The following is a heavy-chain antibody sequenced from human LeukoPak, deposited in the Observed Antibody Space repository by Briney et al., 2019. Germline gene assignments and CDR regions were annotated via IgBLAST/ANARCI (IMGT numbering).Heavy chain of an antibody. V-gene: IGHV1-2*02. D-gene: IGHD3-10*01. CDR2: INPNSGGT. CDR3: ARVKLWFGERYFDY. Sequence: ASVKVSCKASGYTFTGYYMHWVRQAPGQGLEWMGWINPNSGGTNYAQKFQGRVTMNRDTSISTAYMELSRLRSDDTAVYYCARVKLWFGERYFDYWGQGTLVTVSS. J-gene: IGHJ4*02. CDR1: GYTFTGYY.